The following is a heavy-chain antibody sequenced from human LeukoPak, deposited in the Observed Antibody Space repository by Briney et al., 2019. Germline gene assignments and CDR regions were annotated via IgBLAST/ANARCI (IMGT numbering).Heavy chain of an antibody. Sequence: GGSLRLSCAASGFTFSSYEMNWVRQAPGKGLEWVSYISSSGSTIYYADSVKGRFTISRDNAKNSLYLQMSSLRAEDTAVYYCARDPDYYGSGRNYFDYWGQGTLVTVSS. D-gene: IGHD3-10*01. J-gene: IGHJ4*02. CDR1: GFTFSSYE. V-gene: IGHV3-48*03. CDR2: ISSSGSTI. CDR3: ARDPDYYGSGRNYFDY.